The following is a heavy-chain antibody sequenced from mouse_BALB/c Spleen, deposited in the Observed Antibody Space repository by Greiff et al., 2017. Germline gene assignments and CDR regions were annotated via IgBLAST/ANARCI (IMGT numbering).Heavy chain of an antibody. CDR2: IDPFNGGT. CDR1: GYSFTSYY. J-gene: IGHJ2*01. D-gene: IGHD2-1*01. Sequence: VQLQQSGPELMKPGASVKISCKASGYSFTSYYMHWVKQSHGKSLEWIGYIDPFNGGTSYNQKFKGKATLTVDKSSSTAYMHLSSLTSEDSAVYYCARWGNYGFDYWGQGTTLTVSS. CDR3: ARWGNYGFDY. V-gene: IGHV1S135*01.